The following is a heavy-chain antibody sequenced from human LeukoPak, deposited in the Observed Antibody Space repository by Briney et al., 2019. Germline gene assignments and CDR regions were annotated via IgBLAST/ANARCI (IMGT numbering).Heavy chain of an antibody. V-gene: IGHV3-66*01. D-gene: IGHD2-2*01. CDR3: ASRCSSTSCYFNYYYYYGMDV. J-gene: IGHJ6*02. Sequence: GGSLRLSCAASGFTVSSNYMSWVRQAPGKGLEWVSVIYSGGSTYYADSVKGRFTISRDNSKNTLYLQMNSLSAEDTAVYYCASRCSSTSCYFNYYYYYGMDVWGQGTTVTVSS. CDR1: GFTVSSNY. CDR2: IYSGGST.